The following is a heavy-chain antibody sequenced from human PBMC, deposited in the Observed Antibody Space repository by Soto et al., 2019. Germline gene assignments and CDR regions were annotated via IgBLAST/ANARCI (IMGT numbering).Heavy chain of an antibody. V-gene: IGHV4-59*01. D-gene: IGHD6-13*01. CDR2: IYYSGST. CDR1: GGSISSYH. CDR3: ARDRSSWYGGYYYHGMDV. J-gene: IGHJ6*02. Sequence: SETLSLTCTVSGGSISSYHWNWIRQPPGKGLEWIGYIYYSGSTNYNPSLKSRATISVDTSKNQFSLKLSSVTAADTAVYYCARDRSSWYGGYYYHGMDVWGQGTTVTVSS.